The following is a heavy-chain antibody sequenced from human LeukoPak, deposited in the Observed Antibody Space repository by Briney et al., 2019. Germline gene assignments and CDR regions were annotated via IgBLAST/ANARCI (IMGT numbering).Heavy chain of an antibody. J-gene: IGHJ5*02. V-gene: IGHV1-8*01. D-gene: IGHD6-19*01. CDR1: GYTFTSYD. CDR3: ARGRRAYSSGWYEGWFDP. Sequence: APVKVSCKASGYTFTSYDINWVRQATGQGLEWMGWMNPNSGNTGYAQKFQGRVTMTRNTSISTAYMELSSLRSEDTAVYYCARGRRAYSSGWYEGWFDPWGQGTLVTVSS. CDR2: MNPNSGNT.